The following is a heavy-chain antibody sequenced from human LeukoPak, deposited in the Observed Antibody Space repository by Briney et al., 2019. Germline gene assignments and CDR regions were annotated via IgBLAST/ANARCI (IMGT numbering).Heavy chain of an antibody. CDR2: INHSGST. CDR3: ARLGPGHYYDSSGHRRYNWFDP. D-gene: IGHD3-22*01. CDR1: GGSFRGYY. Sequence: SETLSLTCAVYGGSFRGYYWSWIRQPPGKGLEGIGEINHSGSTNYNPALKSRSTISVDTAKNQFSLKLSFVPAAAKAVYYCARLGPGHYYDSSGHRRYNWFDPWGQGTLVTVSS. J-gene: IGHJ5*02. V-gene: IGHV4-34*01.